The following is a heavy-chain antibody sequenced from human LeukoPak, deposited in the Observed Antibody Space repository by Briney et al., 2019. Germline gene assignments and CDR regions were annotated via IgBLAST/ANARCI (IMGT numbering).Heavy chain of an antibody. CDR3: AKGGTY. CDR1: GFTFDDYA. CDR2: ISWNSGSI. D-gene: IGHD1-1*01. J-gene: IGHJ4*02. Sequence: GRSLRLSCAASGFTFDDYAMHWVRQAPGKGLEWVSGISWNSGSINYAASVKGRFTISRDNAKNSLYLQMNSLRAVDTALYYCAKGGTYWGQGTLVTVSS. V-gene: IGHV3-9*01.